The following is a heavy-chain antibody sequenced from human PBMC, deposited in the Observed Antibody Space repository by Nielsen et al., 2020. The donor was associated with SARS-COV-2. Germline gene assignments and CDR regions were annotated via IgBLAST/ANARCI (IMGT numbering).Heavy chain of an antibody. CDR3: AKDPYYDSSGPDY. D-gene: IGHD3-22*01. CDR2: ISGSGGST. J-gene: IGHJ4*02. Sequence: GESLKISCAASGFTFSSYAMSWVRQAPGKGLEWVSAISGSGGSTYYADSVKGRFTISRDNSKNTLYLQMNSLRAEDTAVYYCAKDPYYDSSGPDYWGQGTLVTVSS. CDR1: GFTFSSYA. V-gene: IGHV3-23*01.